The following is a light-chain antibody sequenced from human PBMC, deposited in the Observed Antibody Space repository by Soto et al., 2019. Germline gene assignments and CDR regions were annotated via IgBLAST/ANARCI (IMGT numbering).Light chain of an antibody. Sequence: DIQMTQSPSSVSASVGDTVTITCRASQAVSTWLAWYQQKPGGAPKLLIYAASTLQSGVPSRFSGSGSGTDFTLTIRSLQPKDFATYYCQQGASFPRTFGGGTKVDIK. V-gene: IGKV1-12*01. J-gene: IGKJ4*01. CDR2: AAS. CDR3: QQGASFPRT. CDR1: QAVSTW.